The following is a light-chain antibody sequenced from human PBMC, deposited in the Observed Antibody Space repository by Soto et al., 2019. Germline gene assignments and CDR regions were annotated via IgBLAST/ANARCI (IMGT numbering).Light chain of an antibody. J-gene: IGKJ1*01. V-gene: IGKV3-20*01. CDR3: QQYGSSRWT. CDR1: QSVSSTY. CDR2: AAS. Sequence: EIVLTQSPDTLSLFPGERATLSCRASQSVSSTYLAWYQQKPGQAPRPLISAASSRDTGTPDRFSGSGSVTDFTLTISRLEPEDFAVYYCQQYGSSRWTFGQGTKVEIK.